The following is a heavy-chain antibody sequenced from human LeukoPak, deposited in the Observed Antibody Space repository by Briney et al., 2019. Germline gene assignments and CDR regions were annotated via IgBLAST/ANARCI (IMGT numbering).Heavy chain of an antibody. D-gene: IGHD2-21*01. CDR1: GFTFSSYE. CDR3: AKAPVTSCRGAYCYPFDS. V-gene: IGHV3-48*03. Sequence: GGSLRLSCAASGFTFSSYEMHWVRQAPGKGLEWVSYISSSGSIIYYADSVKGRFTISRDNAKNSLYLQMNSLRAEDAAVYFCAKAPVTSCRGAYCYPFDSWGQGTLVTVSS. CDR2: ISSSGSII. J-gene: IGHJ4*02.